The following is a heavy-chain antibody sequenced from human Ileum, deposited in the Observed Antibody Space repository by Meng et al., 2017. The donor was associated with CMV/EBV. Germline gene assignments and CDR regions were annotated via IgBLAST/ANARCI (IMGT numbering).Heavy chain of an antibody. CDR3: ARDKCDSDCQLGLLDS. CDR2: INPSSGDT. CDR1: GYPFSDHY. J-gene: IGHJ4*02. Sequence: ASVKVSCKASGYPFSDHYMYWVRQGPGQGLEWMGWINPSSGDTKYAQKFQDRVTMTRDMSINTAYMELSRLRSDDTAVYYCARDKCDSDCQLGLLDSWGQGTLVTVSS. D-gene: IGHD2-21*01. V-gene: IGHV1-2*02.